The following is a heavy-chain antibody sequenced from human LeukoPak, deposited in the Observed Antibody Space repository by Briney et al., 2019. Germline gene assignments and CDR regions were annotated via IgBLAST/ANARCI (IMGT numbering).Heavy chain of an antibody. D-gene: IGHD3-22*01. J-gene: IGHJ4*02. CDR2: IYYSGST. CDR1: GGSISSYY. V-gene: IGHV4-59*08. CDR3: ARRDSSGFYLY. Sequence: SETLSLTCTVSGGSISSYYWSWIRQPPGKGLEWIEFIYYSGSTNYNPSLKSRVTISVDTSKNQFSLKLSSVTAADTAVYYCARRDSSGFYLYWGQGTLVTVSS.